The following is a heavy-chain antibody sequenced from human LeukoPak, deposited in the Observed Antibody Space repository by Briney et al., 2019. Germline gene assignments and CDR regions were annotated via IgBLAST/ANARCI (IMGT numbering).Heavy chain of an antibody. V-gene: IGHV1-58*02. J-gene: IGHJ4*02. Sequence: ASVKVSCKASGFTFTSSAMQWVRQARGQRLEWIGWIVVGSGNTNYAQKFQERVTITRDMSTSTAYMELSSLRSEDTAVYYCAKDLRGLILRYFDSWGQGILVTVSS. CDR3: AKDLRGLILRYFDS. D-gene: IGHD2-15*01. CDR1: GFTFTSSA. CDR2: IVVGSGNT.